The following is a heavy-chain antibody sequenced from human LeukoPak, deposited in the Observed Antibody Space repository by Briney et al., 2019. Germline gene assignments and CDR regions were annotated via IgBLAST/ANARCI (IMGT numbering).Heavy chain of an antibody. V-gene: IGHV4-59*01. CDR1: GGSISSYY. D-gene: IGHD3-3*01. CDR2: IYYSGST. Sequence: SETLSLTCTVSGGSISSYYWSWIRQPPGKGLEWIGYIYYSGSTNYNPSLKSRVTISVDTSKNQFSLKLNSVTAADTAVYYCARGRDDFWSGYYTFDYWGQGTLVTVSS. CDR3: ARGRDDFWSGYYTFDY. J-gene: IGHJ4*02.